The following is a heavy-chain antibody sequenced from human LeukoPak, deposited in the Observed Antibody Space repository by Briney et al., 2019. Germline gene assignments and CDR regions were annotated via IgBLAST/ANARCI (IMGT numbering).Heavy chain of an antibody. Sequence: KPSETLSLTCTVSGDSINSGSYFWNWIRQPAGKGLEFIGHIYSSGSTHYNPSLKSRVTISVDTSKNQISLKLSSMTAADTAVYYCARVGGDYSYYYMDVWGKGTSVTVSS. J-gene: IGHJ6*03. D-gene: IGHD2-21*01. CDR3: ARVGGDYSYYYMDV. CDR2: IYSSGST. CDR1: GDSINSGSYF. V-gene: IGHV4-61*09.